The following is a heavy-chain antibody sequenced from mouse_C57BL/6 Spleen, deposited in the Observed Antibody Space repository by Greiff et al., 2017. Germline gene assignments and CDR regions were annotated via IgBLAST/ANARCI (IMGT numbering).Heavy chain of an antibody. CDR3: ARRGDGSSYDYARDY. V-gene: IGHV14-3*01. CDR2: IDPANGNT. CDR1: GFNIKNTY. J-gene: IGHJ4*01. Sequence: VQLQQSVAELVRPGASVKLSCTASGFNIKNTYMHWVKQRPEQGLEWIGRIDPANGNTKYDPKFQGKATITADTSSNTAYLQLSSLTSEDTAIDYCARRGDGSSYDYARDYWGQGTSVTVSS. D-gene: IGHD1-1*01.